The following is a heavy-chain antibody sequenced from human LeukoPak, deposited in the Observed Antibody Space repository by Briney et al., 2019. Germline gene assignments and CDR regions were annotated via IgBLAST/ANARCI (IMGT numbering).Heavy chain of an antibody. CDR3: AKASSYYDFWSGYFD. J-gene: IGHJ4*02. V-gene: IGHV3-23*01. Sequence: GGSLRLSCAASGFTFSTYAMSWVRQAPGKGLEWVSAISGSGGSTYYADSVKGRFTISRDNSKNTLYLQMNSLRAEDTAVYYCAKASSYYDFWSGYFDWGQGTLVTVSS. D-gene: IGHD3-3*01. CDR2: ISGSGGST. CDR1: GFTFSTYA.